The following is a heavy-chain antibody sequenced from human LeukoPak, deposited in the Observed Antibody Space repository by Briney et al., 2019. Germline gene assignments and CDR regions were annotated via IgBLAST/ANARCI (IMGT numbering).Heavy chain of an antibody. CDR1: GFIISDYA. J-gene: IGHJ4*02. CDR2: IGGGGGST. Sequence: GGSLRLSCAASGFIISDYAMDWVRQAQGKGLEWVSGIGGGGGSTYYADSVKGRFTISRDNSKNTLYLQMNSLRAEDTAVYYCAKDLWSSSWYFDYWGQGTLVTVSS. D-gene: IGHD6-13*01. V-gene: IGHV3-23*01. CDR3: AKDLWSSSWYFDY.